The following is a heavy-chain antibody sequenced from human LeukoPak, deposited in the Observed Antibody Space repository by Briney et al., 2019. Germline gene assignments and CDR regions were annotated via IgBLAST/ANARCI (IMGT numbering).Heavy chain of an antibody. J-gene: IGHJ5*02. CDR3: AKSGYSSSWSNAAVYNWFDP. D-gene: IGHD6-13*01. V-gene: IGHV3-23*01. CDR1: GFTFSTYG. Sequence: GGSLRLSCAASGFTFSTYGMSWVRQAPGKVLEWVSVISGSGGSTYYADSVKGRFTISRDNSKNTLYLQMNSLRAEDTAVYYCAKSGYSSSWSNAAVYNWFDPWGQGTLVTVSS. CDR2: ISGSGGST.